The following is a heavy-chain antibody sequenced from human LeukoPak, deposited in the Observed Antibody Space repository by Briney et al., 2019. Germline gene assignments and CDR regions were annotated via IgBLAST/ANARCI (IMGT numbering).Heavy chain of an antibody. CDR2: ISYDGSNK. J-gene: IGHJ4*02. CDR3: ARVRWLQLRGPFDY. V-gene: IGHV3-30*04. D-gene: IGHD5-24*01. CDR1: GFTFSSYA. Sequence: GRSLRLSCAASGFTFSSYAMHWVRQAPGKGLEWVAVISYDGSNKYYADSVKGRFTISRDNSKNTLYLQMNSLRAEDTAVYYCARVRWLQLRGPFDYWGQGTLVTASS.